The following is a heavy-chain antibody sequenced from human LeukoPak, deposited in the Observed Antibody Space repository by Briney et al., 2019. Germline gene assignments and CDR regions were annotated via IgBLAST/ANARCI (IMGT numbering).Heavy chain of an antibody. CDR3: ARCYDSSGYLSYYYYGMDV. D-gene: IGHD3-22*01. Sequence: GGSLRLSCAASGFTFSSYSMNWVRQAPGKGLEWVSSISSSSSYIYYADSVKGRFTISRDNAKNSLYLQMNSLRAEDTAVYCCARCYDSSGYLSYYYYGMDVWGQGTTVTVSS. CDR2: ISSSSSYI. CDR1: GFTFSSYS. V-gene: IGHV3-21*01. J-gene: IGHJ6*02.